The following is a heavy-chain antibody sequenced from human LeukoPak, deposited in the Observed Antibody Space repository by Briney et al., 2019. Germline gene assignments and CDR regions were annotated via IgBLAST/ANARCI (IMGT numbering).Heavy chain of an antibody. V-gene: IGHV4-34*01. CDR2: INHSGST. J-gene: IGHJ6*03. CDR1: GGSFSGYY. Sequence: PSETLSLTCAVYGGSFSGYYWSWIRQPPGKGLEWIGEINHSGSTNYNPSLKSRVTISVDTSKNQFSLKLSSVTAADTAVYYYARGHPVTIFGEIIKRYYYYMDVWGKGTTVTVSS. CDR3: ARGHPVTIFGEIIKRYYYYMDV. D-gene: IGHD3-3*01.